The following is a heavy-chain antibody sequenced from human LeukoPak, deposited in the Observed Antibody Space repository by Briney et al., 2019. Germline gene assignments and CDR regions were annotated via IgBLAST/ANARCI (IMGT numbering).Heavy chain of an antibody. V-gene: IGHV1-2*02. D-gene: IGHD2-2*01. CDR1: GYTFTGYY. CDR2: ISPNSGGT. J-gene: IGHJ2*01. CDR3: ARSEYPHWYFDL. Sequence: ASVKVSCKASGYTFTGYYMHWVRQAPGQGLEWMGWISPNSGGTNYAQKFQGRVTMTRDTSISTAYMELSRLRSDDTAVYSCARSEYPHWYFDLWGRGTLVTVSS.